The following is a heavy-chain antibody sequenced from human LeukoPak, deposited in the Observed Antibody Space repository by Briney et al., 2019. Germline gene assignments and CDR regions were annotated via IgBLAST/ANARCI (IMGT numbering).Heavy chain of an antibody. Sequence: GGSLRLSCAASGFIFSNYAMSWVRQAPARGLEWVSSLRGDGETFYADSVKGRFTLSRDDSRNTVYLQLNNLRAEDTAVYYCARGHFSSSWYWFDPWGQGTLVTVSS. CDR3: ARGHFSSSWYWFDP. V-gene: IGHV3-23*01. D-gene: IGHD6-13*01. CDR1: GFIFSNYA. J-gene: IGHJ5*02. CDR2: LRGDGET.